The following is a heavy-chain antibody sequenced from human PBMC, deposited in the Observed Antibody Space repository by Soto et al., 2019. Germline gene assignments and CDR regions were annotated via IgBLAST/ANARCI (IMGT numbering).Heavy chain of an antibody. CDR2: ISGSGGST. CDR1: GFTFSSYA. V-gene: IGHV3-23*01. CDR3: STRVATLGSGDYYCGVDV. D-gene: IGHD3-10*01. Sequence: EVQLLESGGGLVQPGGSLRLSCAASGFTFSSYAMSWVRPAPGKGLEWVSAISGSGGSTYYADSVKGRCTISRDNSKNTLNLQTNSLRAEDTAVYYCSTRVATLGSGDYYCGVDVWGQGTTVTVYS. J-gene: IGHJ6*02.